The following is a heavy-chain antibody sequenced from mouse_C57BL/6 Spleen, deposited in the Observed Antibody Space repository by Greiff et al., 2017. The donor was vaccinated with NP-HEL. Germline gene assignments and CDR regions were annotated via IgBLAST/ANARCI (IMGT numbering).Heavy chain of an antibody. CDR2: IYPGSGST. CDR3: ASRIYYGNPYYAMDY. J-gene: IGHJ4*01. Sequence: QVQLKQPGAELVKPGASVKMSCKASGYTFTSYWITWVKQRPGQGLEWIGDIYPGSGSTNYNEKFKSKATLTVDTSSSTAYMQLSSLTSEDSAVYYCASRIYYGNPYYAMDYWGQGTSVTVSS. CDR1: GYTFTSYW. V-gene: IGHV1-55*01. D-gene: IGHD2-1*01.